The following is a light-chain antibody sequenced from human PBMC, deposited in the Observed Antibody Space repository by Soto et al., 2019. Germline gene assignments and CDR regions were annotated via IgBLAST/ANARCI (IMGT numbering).Light chain of an antibody. CDR1: QRVSSSY. CDR2: GAS. V-gene: IGKV3D-20*02. Sequence: EVVLTQSPRTLSLSPGERVTLSCRASQRVSSSYLAWYQQKSGQAPRLLIFGASSRATGIPDRFSGGGSGTDFTLTISRLEPEDFAVYYCQQRSNWPITFGQGTRLEIK. J-gene: IGKJ5*01. CDR3: QQRSNWPIT.